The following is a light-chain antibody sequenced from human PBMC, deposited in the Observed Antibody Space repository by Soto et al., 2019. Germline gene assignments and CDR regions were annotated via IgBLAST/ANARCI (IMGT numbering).Light chain of an antibody. Sequence: DIQMTQSPSSLSASVGDRVTSTCRASQGIRNDLGWYQQKPGKAPKRLIYAASSLQSGVPSRFSGSVSGSDFILTINRLEPEDFAVYYCQQYGSSHTFGQGTRLEIK. J-gene: IGKJ5*01. CDR1: QGIRND. CDR3: QQYGSSHT. V-gene: IGKV1-17*01. CDR2: AAS.